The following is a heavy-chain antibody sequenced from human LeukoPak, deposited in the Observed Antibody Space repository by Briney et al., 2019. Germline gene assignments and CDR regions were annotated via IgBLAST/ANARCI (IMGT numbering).Heavy chain of an antibody. J-gene: IGHJ3*01. CDR1: GFTFGDYA. D-gene: IGHD1-1*01. Sequence: PGGSLRLSCTASGFTFGDYAMSWFRQAPGKGLEWVGFIRSKAYGGTTEYAASVKGRFTISRDDSKSIAYLQMNSLKTEDTAVYYCTRDRLNRNDDLDAFDFWGQGTMVTVSS. CDR3: TRDRLNRNDDLDAFDF. CDR2: IRSKAYGGTT. V-gene: IGHV3-49*03.